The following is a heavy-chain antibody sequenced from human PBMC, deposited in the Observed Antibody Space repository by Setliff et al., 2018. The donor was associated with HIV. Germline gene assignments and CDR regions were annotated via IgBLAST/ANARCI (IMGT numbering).Heavy chain of an antibody. Sequence: ASVKVSCKASGGPFTSSSIGWVRQAPGQGLEWMGRIIPILGIPSYAQKFQGRVTMTSDTSTSTVYMELSSPKSEDTAVYYCARAYSSRWDFDYWGQGTLVTVSS. CDR3: ARAYSSRWDFDY. V-gene: IGHV1-69*02. D-gene: IGHD6-13*01. CDR2: IIPILGIP. J-gene: IGHJ4*02. CDR1: GGPFTSSS.